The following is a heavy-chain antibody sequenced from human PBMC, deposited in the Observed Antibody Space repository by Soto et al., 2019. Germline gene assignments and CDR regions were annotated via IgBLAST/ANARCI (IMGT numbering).Heavy chain of an antibody. D-gene: IGHD2-15*01. Sequence: EVQLVESGGGLVQPGGSLRLSCAASGFTFSSYAMHWVRQAPGKGLEYVSAISSNGGTTYYANSVKGRFAISRDNSKNTLYHQMGSLRAEDMAVYYCARAEYCSGGSCYPTAWFDPWGQGTLVTVSS. V-gene: IGHV3-64*01. CDR2: ISSNGGTT. J-gene: IGHJ5*02. CDR1: GFTFSSYA. CDR3: ARAEYCSGGSCYPTAWFDP.